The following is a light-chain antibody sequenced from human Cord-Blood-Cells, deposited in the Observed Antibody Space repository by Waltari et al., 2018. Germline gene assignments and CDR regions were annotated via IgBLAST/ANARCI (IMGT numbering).Light chain of an antibody. CDR2: DAS. J-gene: IGKJ1*01. V-gene: IGKV1-33*01. CDR3: QQYDNLPWT. Sequence: DIQMTQSPSSLSASVGERVTITCQASQDISNYLNWYQQKPGKAPKLLIDDASNLETGVPSRFSGSGSGTDFTVTISSLQPEDIATYYCQQYDNLPWTCGQGTKVEIK. CDR1: QDISNY.